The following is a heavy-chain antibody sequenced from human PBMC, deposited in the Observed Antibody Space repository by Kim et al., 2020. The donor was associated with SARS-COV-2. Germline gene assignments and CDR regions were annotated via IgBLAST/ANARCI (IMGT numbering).Heavy chain of an antibody. D-gene: IGHD6-13*01. CDR2: IYYSGST. CDR3: ARPSMAAGEGAFDI. CDR1: GGSISSSSYY. V-gene: IGHV4-39*01. J-gene: IGHJ3*02. Sequence: SETLSLTCTVSGGSISSSSYYWGWIRQPPGKGLEWIGSIYYSGSTYYNPSLKSRVTISVDTSKNQFSLKLSSVTAADTAVYYCARPSMAAGEGAFDIWGQGTMVTVSS.